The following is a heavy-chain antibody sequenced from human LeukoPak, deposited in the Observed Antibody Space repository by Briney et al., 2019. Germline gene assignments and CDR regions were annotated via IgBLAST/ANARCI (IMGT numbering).Heavy chain of an antibody. CDR2: IYTSGST. Sequence: PSETLSLTCTVSGGSISSYYWSWIRQPPGKGLEWIGYIYTSGSTNYNPSLKSRVTISVDTSKNQFSLKLSSVTAADTAVYYCARGLGYSGSVGDFWGQGTLVTVSS. D-gene: IGHD1-26*01. CDR1: GGSISSYY. J-gene: IGHJ4*02. CDR3: ARGLGYSGSVGDF. V-gene: IGHV4-4*09.